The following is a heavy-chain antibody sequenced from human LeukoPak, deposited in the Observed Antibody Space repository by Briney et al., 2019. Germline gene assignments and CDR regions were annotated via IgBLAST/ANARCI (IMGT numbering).Heavy chain of an antibody. CDR2: IKQDGSEK. D-gene: IGHD2-2*01. V-gene: IGHV3-7*01. J-gene: IGHJ4*02. Sequence: GGSLRLSCVASGFNFGPYWMSWVRQAPGKGLEWVANIKQDGSEKYYVDSVKGRFTISRDNAKNSPYLQMNSLRAEDTAVYYCASRYCSSTSCYAEYYFDYWGQGTLVTVSS. CDR1: GFNFGPYW. CDR3: ASRYCSSTSCYAEYYFDY.